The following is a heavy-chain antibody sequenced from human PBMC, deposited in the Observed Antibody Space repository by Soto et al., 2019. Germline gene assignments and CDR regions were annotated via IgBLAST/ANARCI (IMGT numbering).Heavy chain of an antibody. CDR2: ILYHGSSQ. V-gene: IGHV3-30*18. D-gene: IGHD6-19*01. CDR1: GFTFSSYG. Sequence: QVQLVESGGGVVQPGRSLRLSCAASGFTFSSYGMHWVRQAPGKGLEWVALILYHGSSQYYADSVKGRFTISADNSRNTLYLQMNSLRAEDTAVYYCAKVGGAGAGFDIWGHGTMVTVSS. CDR3: AKVGGAGAGFDI. J-gene: IGHJ3*02.